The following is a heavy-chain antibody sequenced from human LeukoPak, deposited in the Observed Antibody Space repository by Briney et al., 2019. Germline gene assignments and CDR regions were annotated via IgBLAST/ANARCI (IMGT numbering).Heavy chain of an antibody. CDR3: AKYGAGGYYYYYMDV. CDR2: ISGSGGST. D-gene: IGHD4-17*01. Sequence: PGGSLRLSCAASGFTFSSYAMSWVRQAPGKGLEWVSAISGSGGSTYYADSVKGRFTISRDNSKNTLYLQMNSLRAEDTAVYYCAKYGAGGYYYYYMDVWGKGTTVTISS. V-gene: IGHV3-23*01. CDR1: GFTFSSYA. J-gene: IGHJ6*03.